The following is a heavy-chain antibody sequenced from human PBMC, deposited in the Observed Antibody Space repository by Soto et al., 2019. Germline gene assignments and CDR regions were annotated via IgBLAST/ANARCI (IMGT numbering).Heavy chain of an antibody. CDR3: ARDTPYDFWSGYVGFDP. CDR2: IYYSGST. CDR1: GGSVSSGSHY. J-gene: IGHJ5*02. V-gene: IGHV4-61*03. D-gene: IGHD3-3*01. Sequence: SETLSLTCTVSGGSVSSGSHYWSWIRQPPGKGLEWIGNIYYSGSTKYNPSLKSRVTISVDRSRNHFSLNLRSVTTADTALYYCARDTPYDFWSGYVGFDPWGQGTLVTVSS.